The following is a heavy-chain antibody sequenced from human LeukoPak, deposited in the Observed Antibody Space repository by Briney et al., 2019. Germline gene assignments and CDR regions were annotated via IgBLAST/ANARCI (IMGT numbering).Heavy chain of an antibody. D-gene: IGHD2-21*01. V-gene: IGHV3-11*06. CDR3: ARAQWSSIYYFDD. J-gene: IGHJ4*02. CDR1: GFTFSDYY. Sequence: GGSLRLSCAASGFTFSDYYMSWIRQAPGKGLEWVSYISSSSSYTNYADSVKGRFTISRDNAKNSLYLQMNSLRAEDTAVYYCARAQWSSIYYFDDWGQGTLVTVSS. CDR2: ISSSSSYT.